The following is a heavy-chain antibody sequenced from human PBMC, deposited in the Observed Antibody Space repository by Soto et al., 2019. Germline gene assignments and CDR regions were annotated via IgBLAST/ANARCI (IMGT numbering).Heavy chain of an antibody. Sequence: PGESLKISCKASDTTHWIGWVRQKPGKGLEWMGIIYPGDSDTKYSPSFQGQVTISVDKSISTAYLHWSSLKASDTATYYCARLVNYYFGMDDAGIATTVTVS. CDR3: ARLVNYYFGMDD. V-gene: IGHV5-51*01. CDR1: DTTHW. CDR2: IYPGDSDT. J-gene: IGHJ6*04.